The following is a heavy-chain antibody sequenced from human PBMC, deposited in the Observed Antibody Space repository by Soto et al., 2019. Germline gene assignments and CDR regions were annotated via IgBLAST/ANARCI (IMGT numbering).Heavy chain of an antibody. Sequence: YETRSPTCAVYGGYLSGYYWGWIRQHPGRGRGWIGEINPCGSTNYHPSLKSRVTISVDTSKNQFSLRLSSVRPSDTAVYYRARTARGDLYGMDVWGRGTTVNVSS. CDR2: INPCGST. CDR1: GGYLSGYY. D-gene: IGHD3-10*01. J-gene: IGHJ6*02. CDR3: ARTARGDLYGMDV. V-gene: IGHV4-34*01.